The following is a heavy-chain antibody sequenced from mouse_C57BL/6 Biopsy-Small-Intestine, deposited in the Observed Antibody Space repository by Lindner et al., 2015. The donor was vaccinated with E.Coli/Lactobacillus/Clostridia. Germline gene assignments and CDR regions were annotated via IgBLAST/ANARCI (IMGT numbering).Heavy chain of an antibody. CDR1: GYTFTSYW. V-gene: IGHV1-59*01. CDR2: IDPSDSYT. J-gene: IGHJ2*01. Sequence: VQLQESGAELVRPGTSVKLSCKASGYTFTSYWMHWVKQRPGQGLEWIGVIDPSDSYTNYNQKFKGKATLTVDTSSSTAYMQLSSLTSEDSAVYYCATTVVVDYWGQGTTLTVSS. CDR3: ATTVVVDY. D-gene: IGHD1-1*01.